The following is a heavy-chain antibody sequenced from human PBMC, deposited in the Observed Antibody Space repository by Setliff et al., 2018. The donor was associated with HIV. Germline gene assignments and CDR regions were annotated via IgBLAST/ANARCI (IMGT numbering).Heavy chain of an antibody. Sequence: SETLSLTCGVSGYSMSSGYYWSWIRQPAGKGLEWIGRIYTSGSTNYNPSLKSRVTISGDTSKNQFSLKLSSVTAADTAVYYCARSPLYSGYERYYFDYWGQGTLVTVSS. J-gene: IGHJ4*02. CDR2: IYTSGST. V-gene: IGHV4-4*07. D-gene: IGHD5-12*01. CDR1: GYSMSSGYY. CDR3: ARSPLYSGYERYYFDY.